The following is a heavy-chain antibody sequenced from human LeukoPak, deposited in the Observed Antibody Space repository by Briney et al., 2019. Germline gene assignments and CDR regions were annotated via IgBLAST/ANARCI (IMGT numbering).Heavy chain of an antibody. CDR3: ATDPVGYCSANGCYSVDY. D-gene: IGHD2-15*01. Sequence: ASVKVSCKVSGYTLTELSMHWVRQAPGKGLEWRGGFNPEDGETIYAQRFQGRGTMTEDTSTETAYMELSSLRSDDTAVYYCATDPVGYCSANGCYSVDYWGKGTLVTVSS. V-gene: IGHV1-24*01. J-gene: IGHJ4*02. CDR1: GYTLTELS. CDR2: FNPEDGET.